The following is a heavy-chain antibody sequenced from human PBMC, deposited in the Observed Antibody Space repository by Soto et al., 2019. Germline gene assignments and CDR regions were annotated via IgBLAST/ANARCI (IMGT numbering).Heavy chain of an antibody. CDR2: INPSGGSE. CDR1: GYTFTSCY. Sequence: QVQLVQSGAEVKKPGASVKVSCKASGYTFTSCYMHWVRQAPGQGLEWLGIINPSGGSETYAQKFQGRVTIDRGTSTIAVYMELSSLRSEDTAVYYCARTSAMGAADYWGQGTLVTVSS. V-gene: IGHV1-46*01. D-gene: IGHD1-26*01. J-gene: IGHJ4*02. CDR3: ARTSAMGAADY.